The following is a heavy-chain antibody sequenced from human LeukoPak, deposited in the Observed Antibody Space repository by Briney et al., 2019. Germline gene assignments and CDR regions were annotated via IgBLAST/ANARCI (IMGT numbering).Heavy chain of an antibody. J-gene: IGHJ4*02. Sequence: ASETLSLTCAVYGGSFSGYYWSWIRQPPEKGLEWIGEINHSGSTNYNPSLKSRVTISVDTSKNQFSLKLSSVTAADTAVYYCARARVAGTLDYWGQGTLVTVSS. CDR1: GGSFSGYY. V-gene: IGHV4-34*01. CDR2: INHSGST. CDR3: ARARVAGTLDY. D-gene: IGHD6-19*01.